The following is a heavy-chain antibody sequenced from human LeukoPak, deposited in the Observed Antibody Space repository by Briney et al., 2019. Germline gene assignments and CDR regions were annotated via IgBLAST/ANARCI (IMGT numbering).Heavy chain of an antibody. Sequence: ASVKVSCKASGYTFTSYGISWVRQAPGQGLEWMGWINPNSGGTNYAQKFQGRVTMTRDTSISTAYMELSRLRSDDTAVYYCARAGYCSSTSCYQGEDDAFDIWGQGTMVTVSS. CDR2: INPNSGGT. J-gene: IGHJ3*02. CDR1: GYTFTSYG. D-gene: IGHD2-2*01. CDR3: ARAGYCSSTSCYQGEDDAFDI. V-gene: IGHV1-2*02.